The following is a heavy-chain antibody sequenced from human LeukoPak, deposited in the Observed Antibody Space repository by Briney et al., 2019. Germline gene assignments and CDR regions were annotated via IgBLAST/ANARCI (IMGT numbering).Heavy chain of an antibody. J-gene: IGHJ4*02. V-gene: IGHV3-66*01. CDR3: ARDSSSYYFDY. D-gene: IGHD6-6*01. Sequence: GGSLRLSCAASGFTVTSNHMNWVRQAPGKGLEWVSIIYADGSTHYADSLKDRFTISRDDSINTLYLQMNSLRAEDTAVYYCARDSSSYYFDYWGQGTLVTVSS. CDR1: GFTVTSNH. CDR2: IYADGST.